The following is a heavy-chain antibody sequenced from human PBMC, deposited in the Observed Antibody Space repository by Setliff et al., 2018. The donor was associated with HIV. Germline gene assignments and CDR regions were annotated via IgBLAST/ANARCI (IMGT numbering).Heavy chain of an antibody. V-gene: IGHV4-31*03. Sequence: PSETLSLTCTVSGGSISSAGYYWSWIRQHPGEGLEWIGYIYNTGSAYFNPSLKSRLTISVDTSRNQFSLKLSSVTAADTAVYYCAGGYTRGYFSHFDYWGQGTLVTVSS. CDR1: GGSISSAGYY. J-gene: IGHJ4*02. CDR2: IYNTGSA. D-gene: IGHD3-22*01. CDR3: AGGYTRGYFSHFDY.